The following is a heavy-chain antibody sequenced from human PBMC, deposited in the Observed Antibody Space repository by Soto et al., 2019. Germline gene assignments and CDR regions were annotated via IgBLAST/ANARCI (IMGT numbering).Heavy chain of an antibody. Sequence: QVRLVQSGAEVQMPGASVKLSCEVSGYTFANYYVQWVRQAPGQGLEWMGKINPSGGAPTYAQKFKGRGSLTWGGSAKSVFMELRRLSDDDTAIYYCARQTVELSLGGFDPWGQGTPVTVSS. CDR2: INPSGGAP. J-gene: IGHJ5*02. CDR1: GYTFANYY. D-gene: IGHD2-15*01. V-gene: IGHV1-46*01. CDR3: ARQTVELSLGGFDP.